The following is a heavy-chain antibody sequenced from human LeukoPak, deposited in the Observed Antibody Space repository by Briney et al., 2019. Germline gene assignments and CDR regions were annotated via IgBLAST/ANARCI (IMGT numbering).Heavy chain of an antibody. V-gene: IGHV3-49*04. CDR3: TRDQMVVVPAAVFDY. CDR1: GFSFGDYA. D-gene: IGHD2-2*01. J-gene: IGHJ4*02. Sequence: PGGSLRLSCTASGFSFGDYAMSWVRPGPGEGLEWVGFIRSKAYGGTTEYAAYVKGRFTSSIDDSKSIAYLQMSSLKTEDTAVYYCTRDQMVVVPAAVFDYWGQGTLVTVSS. CDR2: IRSKAYGGTT.